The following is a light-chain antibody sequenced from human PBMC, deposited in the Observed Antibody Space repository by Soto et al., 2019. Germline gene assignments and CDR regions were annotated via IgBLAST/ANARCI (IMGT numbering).Light chain of an antibody. CDR3: QQSYNTPLT. Sequence: IKMTQSPSSLAASLGDRVAITCRASQTIGTYVNWYRQKSGAAPELLIYDASTLQSGVPSRFRGGASGTDFTHTISSLQLDDFATYYCQQSYNTPLTFGQGTKVDIK. CDR2: DAS. J-gene: IGKJ1*01. CDR1: QTIGTY. V-gene: IGKV1-39*01.